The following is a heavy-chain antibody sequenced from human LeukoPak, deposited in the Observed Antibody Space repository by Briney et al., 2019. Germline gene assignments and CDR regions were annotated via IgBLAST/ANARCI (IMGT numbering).Heavy chain of an antibody. CDR3: ARDPLPHIVVVPAGPLDY. Sequence: ASVKVSCKSSGYTFTSYVISWVRQAPGQGLAWMGWISAYNGNTNYAQKRQGRVTMTTDTSTSTAYMELRSLRSDDTAVYYCARDPLPHIVVVPAGPLDYWGQGTLVTVSS. CDR1: GYTFTSYV. J-gene: IGHJ4*02. D-gene: IGHD2-2*01. CDR2: ISAYNGNT. V-gene: IGHV1-18*01.